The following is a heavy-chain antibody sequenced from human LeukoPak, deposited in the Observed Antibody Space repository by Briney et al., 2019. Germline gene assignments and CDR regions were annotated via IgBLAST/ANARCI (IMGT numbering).Heavy chain of an antibody. Sequence: SVKVSCKASGYDFTGFFMHWVRQAPGQGLEWMGWITPIFGTANYAQKFQGRVTIIADGSTSTAYMELSSLRSEGTAVYYCARCPPDGYGDYLYFDYWGQGTLVTVSS. CDR2: ITPIFGTA. V-gene: IGHV1-69*13. CDR1: GYDFTGFF. CDR3: ARCPPDGYGDYLYFDY. J-gene: IGHJ4*02. D-gene: IGHD4-17*01.